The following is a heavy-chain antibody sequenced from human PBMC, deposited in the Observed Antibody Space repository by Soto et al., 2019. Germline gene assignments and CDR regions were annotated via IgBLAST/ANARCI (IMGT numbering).Heavy chain of an antibody. CDR1: GFTFTSSA. Sequence: GASVKVCCKASGFTFTSSAVQWVRQARGQRLEWIGWIVVGSGNTNYAQKFQERVTITRDMSTSTAYMELSSLRSEDTAVYYCAAGPWVLRYFDWLNSYYGMDVWGQGTTVTVSS. J-gene: IGHJ6*02. CDR2: IVVGSGNT. D-gene: IGHD3-9*01. CDR3: AAGPWVLRYFDWLNSYYGMDV. V-gene: IGHV1-58*01.